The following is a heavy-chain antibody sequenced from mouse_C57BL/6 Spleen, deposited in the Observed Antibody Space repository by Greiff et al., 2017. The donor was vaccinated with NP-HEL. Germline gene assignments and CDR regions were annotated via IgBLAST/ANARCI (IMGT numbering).Heavy chain of an antibody. J-gene: IGHJ4*01. Sequence: QVQLQQSGAELARPGASVKLSCKASGYTFTSYGISWVKQRTGQGLEWIGENYPRSGNTYYNEKFKGKATLTADKSSSTAYMELRSLTSEDSAVYFCAREVYDYDSYYAMDYWGQGTSVTVSS. CDR1: GYTFTSYG. CDR3: AREVYDYDSYYAMDY. V-gene: IGHV1-81*01. CDR2: NYPRSGNT. D-gene: IGHD2-4*01.